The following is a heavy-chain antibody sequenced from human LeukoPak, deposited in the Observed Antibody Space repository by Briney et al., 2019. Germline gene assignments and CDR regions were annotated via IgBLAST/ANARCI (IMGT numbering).Heavy chain of an antibody. CDR1: GYTFTSYY. Sequence: ASVKVSCKASGYTFTSYYMHWVRQAPGQGLEWMGIINPSGGSTSYAQKFQGRVTLTRDTSTSTVYMELSSLRSEDTAVYYCARDATTVTPFDYWGQGTLVTVSS. CDR2: INPSGGST. V-gene: IGHV1-46*01. CDR3: ARDATTVTPFDY. D-gene: IGHD4-4*01. J-gene: IGHJ4*02.